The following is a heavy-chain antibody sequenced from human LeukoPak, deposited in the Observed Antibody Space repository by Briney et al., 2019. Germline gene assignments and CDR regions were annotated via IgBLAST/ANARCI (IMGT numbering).Heavy chain of an antibody. CDR1: GFTFSSYS. Sequence: EGSLRLSCAASGFTFSSYSMNWVRQAPGKGLEWVSSISSSSSYIYYADSVKGRFTISRDNAKNSLYLQMNSLRAEDTAVYYCARGSGSYLYYYYYGMDVWGQGTTVTVSS. D-gene: IGHD1-26*01. CDR2: ISSSSSYI. V-gene: IGHV3-21*01. J-gene: IGHJ6*02. CDR3: ARGSGSYLYYYYYGMDV.